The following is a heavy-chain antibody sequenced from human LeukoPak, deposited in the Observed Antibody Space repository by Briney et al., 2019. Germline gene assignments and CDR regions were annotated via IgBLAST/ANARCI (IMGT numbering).Heavy chain of an antibody. J-gene: IGHJ5*02. V-gene: IGHV4-59*08. CDR1: GGSISSYY. CDR2: IYYSGST. Sequence: PSETLSLTCTVSGGSISSYYWSWIRQPPGKGLEWIGYIYYSGSTNYNPSLKSRVTISVDTSKNQFSLKLSSVTAADTAVYYCARQVWREPHWFDPWGQGTLVTVSS. CDR3: ARQVWREPHWFDP. D-gene: IGHD1-26*01.